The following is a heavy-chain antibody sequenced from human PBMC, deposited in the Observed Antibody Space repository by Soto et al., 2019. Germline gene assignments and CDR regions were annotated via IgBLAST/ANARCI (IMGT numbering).Heavy chain of an antibody. V-gene: IGHV4-39*01. CDR1: GGSISSSSYY. CDR3: ARRDAGIEARPVVGFDY. D-gene: IGHD6-6*01. CDR2: IYYSGST. Sequence: QLQLQESGPGLVKPSETLSLTCTVSGGSISSSSYYWGWIRQPPGKGLEWIGSIYYSGSTYYNPSLKSRVTISVDTYKNQFSLKLSSVTAADTAVYYCARRDAGIEARPVVGFDYWGQGSLVTGPS. J-gene: IGHJ4*02.